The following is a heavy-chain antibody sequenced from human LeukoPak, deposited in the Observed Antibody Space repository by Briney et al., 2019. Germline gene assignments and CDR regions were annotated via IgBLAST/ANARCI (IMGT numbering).Heavy chain of an antibody. J-gene: IGHJ4*02. CDR2: IKQDGSEK. CDR1: GFTFINYS. V-gene: IGHV3-7*01. CDR3: ASVLRGYSET. D-gene: IGHD5-18*01. Sequence: PGGSLRLSCAASGFTFINYSINWVRQAPGKGLEWVANIKQDGSEKYYVDSVKGRFTISRENAKNSLYLQMNSLRAEDTAVYYCASVLRGYSETWGQGTLVTVSS.